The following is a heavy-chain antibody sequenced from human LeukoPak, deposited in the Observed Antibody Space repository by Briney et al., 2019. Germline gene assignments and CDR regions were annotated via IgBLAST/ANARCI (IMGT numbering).Heavy chain of an antibody. V-gene: IGHV4-59*01. CDR1: GGSISSYY. CDR3: ARETRLHSGSYSNDAFDI. J-gene: IGHJ3*02. D-gene: IGHD1-26*01. Sequence: SETLSLTCTVSGGSISSYYWSWIRQPPGKGLEWIGYISYSGSTDYNPSLKSRVTISLDTSKNQFPLRLSSVTAADTAVYYCARETRLHSGSYSNDAFDIWGQGTMVTVSS. CDR2: ISYSGST.